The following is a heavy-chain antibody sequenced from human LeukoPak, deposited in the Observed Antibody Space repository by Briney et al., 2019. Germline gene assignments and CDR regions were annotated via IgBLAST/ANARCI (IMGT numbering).Heavy chain of an antibody. CDR3: ARNRGGPSIVATIIGGFDY. V-gene: IGHV4-61*02. J-gene: IGHJ4*02. D-gene: IGHD5-12*01. CDR2: IYTSGGT. CDR1: GGSISSGSYY. Sequence: SETLSLTCTVSGGSISSGSYYWSWIRQPAGKGLEWIGRIYTSGGTNYNPSLKSRVTVSVDTSKNQFSLKLSSVTAADTAVYYCARNRGGPSIVATIIGGFDYWGQGTLVTVSS.